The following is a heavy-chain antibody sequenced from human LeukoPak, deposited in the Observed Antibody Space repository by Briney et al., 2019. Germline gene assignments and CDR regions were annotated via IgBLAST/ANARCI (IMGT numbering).Heavy chain of an antibody. CDR2: ISGGGGGT. CDR1: GFTFSSYA. J-gene: IGHJ4*02. Sequence: GGSLRLSCAASGFTFSSYAMHWVRQAPGKGLEWVSAISGGGGGTYYADSVKGRFIISRDNSKNTLFLQMNSLRAEDTAVYYCAKEERSSSGWPFDYWGQGTLVTVSS. CDR3: AKEERSSSGWPFDY. V-gene: IGHV3-23*01. D-gene: IGHD6-19*01.